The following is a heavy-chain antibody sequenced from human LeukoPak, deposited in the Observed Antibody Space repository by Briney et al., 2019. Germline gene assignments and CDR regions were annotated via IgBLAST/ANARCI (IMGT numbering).Heavy chain of an antibody. Sequence: GGSLRLSCAASGFTFSGSAMHWVRQASGKGLEWVGRIRSKANSYATAYAASVKGRFTISRDDSKNTAYLQMNSLKNEDTAVYYCTRNDDYYDSSGYFLPLLWGQGTLVTVSS. D-gene: IGHD3-22*01. J-gene: IGHJ4*02. CDR3: TRNDDYYDSSGYFLPLL. CDR2: IRSKANSYAT. CDR1: GFTFSGSA. V-gene: IGHV3-73*01.